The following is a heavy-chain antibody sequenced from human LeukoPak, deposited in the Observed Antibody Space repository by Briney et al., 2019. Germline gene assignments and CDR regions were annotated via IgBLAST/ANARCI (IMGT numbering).Heavy chain of an antibody. D-gene: IGHD3-22*01. V-gene: IGHV1-2*02. CDR2: INPNSGGT. CDR1: GYTLTGYY. CDR3: ARGTPPGGLDSSGYFSYYYYYYMDV. J-gene: IGHJ6*03. Sequence: GASVKVSCKASGYTLTGYYMHWVRQAPGQGLEWMGWINPNSGGTNYAQKFQGRVTMTRDTSISTAYMELSRLRSEDTAVYYCARGTPPGGLDSSGYFSYYYYYYMDVWGKGTTVTISS.